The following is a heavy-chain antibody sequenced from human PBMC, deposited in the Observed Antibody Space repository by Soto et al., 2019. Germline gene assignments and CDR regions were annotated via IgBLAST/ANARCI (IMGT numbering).Heavy chain of an antibody. D-gene: IGHD3-10*01. Sequence: QVQLVQSGAEVKRPGSSVKVSCKASGDTFNFYSINWVRQAPGLGLEWMGRVNPIVSMSNYAQKFQGRVTMTADKSTSTAYMELSSLRSEDTAIYYCASSYCSGYRALDYWGQGALVTVSS. CDR3: ASSYCSGYRALDY. J-gene: IGHJ4*02. V-gene: IGHV1-69*02. CDR1: GDTFNFYS. CDR2: VNPIVSMS.